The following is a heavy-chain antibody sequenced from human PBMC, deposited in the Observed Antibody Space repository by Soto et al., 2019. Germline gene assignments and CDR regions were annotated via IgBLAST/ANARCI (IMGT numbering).Heavy chain of an antibody. Sequence: SETLSLTCAVYGGSFSGYYWSWIRQPPGKGLEWIGEINHSGSTNYNPSLKSRVTISVDTSKNQFSLKLSSVTAADTAVYYCARGRAVAGTLNYWGQGTLVT. V-gene: IGHV4-34*01. CDR1: GGSFSGYY. D-gene: IGHD6-19*01. J-gene: IGHJ4*02. CDR2: INHSGST. CDR3: ARGRAVAGTLNY.